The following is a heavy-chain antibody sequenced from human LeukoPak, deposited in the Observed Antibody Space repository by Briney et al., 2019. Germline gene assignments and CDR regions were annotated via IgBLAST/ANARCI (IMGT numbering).Heavy chain of an antibody. V-gene: IGHV3-23*01. CDR1: GFTFRNYA. J-gene: IGHJ4*02. Sequence: PGGSLRLSCAAPGFTFRNYAMNWVRQAPGKGLDWVSVISGSSGSTYYADSVKGRFTTSRDNSKNTLYLQMNSLRAEDTAVYHCAKDRGSSTDWGQGTLVTVSS. D-gene: IGHD6-6*01. CDR3: AKDRGSSTD. CDR2: ISGSSGST.